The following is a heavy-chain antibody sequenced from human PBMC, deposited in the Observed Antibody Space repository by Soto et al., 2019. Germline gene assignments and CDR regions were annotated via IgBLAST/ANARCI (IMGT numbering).Heavy chain of an antibody. CDR1: GYTFSDYY. CDR3: AREMGVIGAPGYTWFDP. J-gene: IGHJ5*02. Sequence: ASVKVSCKASGYTFSDYYVHWVREAPGQGLEWMGWINPSSGGTIYTQRFQGRVTMTRDTSINTVYMELSRLTSDDTAVYYCAREMGVIGAPGYTWFDPWGQGALVTVSP. CDR2: INPSSGGT. V-gene: IGHV1-2*02. D-gene: IGHD1-26*01.